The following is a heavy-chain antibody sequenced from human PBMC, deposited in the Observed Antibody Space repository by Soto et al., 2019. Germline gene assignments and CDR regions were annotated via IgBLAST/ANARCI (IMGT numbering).Heavy chain of an antibody. D-gene: IGHD3-10*01. CDR1: VDSVTGNTAG. V-gene: IGHV6-1*01. CDR3: ATGMLVRGQYYVDV. CDR2: TYYRSKWYY. Sequence: SQTLSLTCVISVDSVTGNTAGWNWIGQSASRGLEWLGRTYYRSKWYYDYAGSVKGRMTIYPDTSRNQFSLQLNSVSHADTAVYYCATGMLVRGQYYVDVWGQGTPVTVSS. J-gene: IGHJ6*02.